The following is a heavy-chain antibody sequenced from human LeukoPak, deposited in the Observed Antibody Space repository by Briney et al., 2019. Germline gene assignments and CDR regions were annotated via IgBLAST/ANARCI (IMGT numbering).Heavy chain of an antibody. CDR1: GYTFTSYG. D-gene: IGHD6-13*01. J-gene: IGHJ5*02. V-gene: IGHV1-69*04. Sequence: SVKVSCKASGYTFTSYGISWVRQAPGQGLEWMGRIIPILGIANYAQKFQGRVTITADKSTSTAYMELSSLRSEDTAVYYCARLEQQLLDNWFDPWGQGTLVTVSS. CDR3: ARLEQQLLDNWFDP. CDR2: IIPILGIA.